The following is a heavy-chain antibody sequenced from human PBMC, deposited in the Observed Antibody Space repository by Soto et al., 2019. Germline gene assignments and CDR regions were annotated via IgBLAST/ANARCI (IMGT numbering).Heavy chain of an antibody. CDR3: ASDLSGRADV. Sequence: SGGSLRLSCAASGFTFSSYWMHWVRQALGKGLVWVSRMNEDGGTTDYAGSVKGRFTISRDNAKNTLYLQMNSLRVEDTAVYYCASDLSGRADVWGQGTTVTVYS. J-gene: IGHJ6*02. V-gene: IGHV3-74*01. D-gene: IGHD3-10*01. CDR1: GFTFSSYW. CDR2: MNEDGGTT.